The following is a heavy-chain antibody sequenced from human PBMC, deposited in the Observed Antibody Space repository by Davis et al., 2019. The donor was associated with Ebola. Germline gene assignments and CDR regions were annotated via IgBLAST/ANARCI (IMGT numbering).Heavy chain of an antibody. CDR1: GFTFTNFD. V-gene: IGHV1-8*01. Sequence: ASVKVSCKTSGFTFTNFDINWVRQATGHGLEWMGWMNPSSGNAGLAQKFLGRVALTRDTSITTAYMELSGLRSDDTAVYYCVRLVKWKGLDFWGQGTLVSVSS. J-gene: IGHJ4*02. CDR2: MNPSSGNA. CDR3: VRLVKWKGLDF. D-gene: IGHD2-8*02.